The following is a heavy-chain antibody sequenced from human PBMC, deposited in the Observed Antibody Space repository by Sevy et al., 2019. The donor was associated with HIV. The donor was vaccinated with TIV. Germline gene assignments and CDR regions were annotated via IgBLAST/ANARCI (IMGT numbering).Heavy chain of an antibody. CDR2: INHSGST. D-gene: IGHD3-3*01. CDR1: GGSFSGYY. CDR3: ARESYDFWSGYYTGIKNRAYYYYYGMDV. V-gene: IGHV4-34*01. Sequence: GSLRLSCAVYGGSFSGYYWSWIRQPPGKGLEWIGEINHSGSTNYNPSLKSRVTISVDTSKNQFSLKLSSVTAAVTAVYYCARESYDFWSGYYTGIKNRAYYYYYGMDVWGQGTTVTVSS. J-gene: IGHJ6*02.